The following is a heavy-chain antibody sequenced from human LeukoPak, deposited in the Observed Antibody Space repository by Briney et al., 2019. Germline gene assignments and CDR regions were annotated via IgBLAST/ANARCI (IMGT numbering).Heavy chain of an antibody. D-gene: IGHD3-16*01. J-gene: IGHJ4*02. Sequence: PGGSLRLSCAASGFTFSSYAMSWVRQAPGKGLEWVSAISGSGGSTYYADSVKGRFTISRDNSKNTLYLQMNSLRAEDTAVYYCAKDDYVWGSQQAAIDYWGQGTLVTVSS. CDR2: ISGSGGST. V-gene: IGHV3-23*01. CDR1: GFTFSSYA. CDR3: AKDDYVWGSQQAAIDY.